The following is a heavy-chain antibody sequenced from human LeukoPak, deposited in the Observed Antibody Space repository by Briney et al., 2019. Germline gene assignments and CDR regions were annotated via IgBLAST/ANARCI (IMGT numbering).Heavy chain of an antibody. Sequence: PSETLSLTCTVSGGSISSYYWSWIRQPPGKGLEWIGYIYYSGSTNYNPSLKSRVTISVDTSKNQFPLKLSSGTAADTAVYYCARAYCGGDCYSGNNWFDPWGQGTLVTVSS. CDR2: IYYSGST. CDR3: ARAYCGGDCYSGNNWFDP. CDR1: GGSISSYY. V-gene: IGHV4-59*01. J-gene: IGHJ5*02. D-gene: IGHD2-21*02.